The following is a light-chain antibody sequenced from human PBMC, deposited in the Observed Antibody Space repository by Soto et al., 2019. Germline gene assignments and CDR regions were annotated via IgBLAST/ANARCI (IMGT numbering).Light chain of an antibody. J-gene: IGKJ1*01. Sequence: DIQMTQSPSTLSASVGDRVTITCRASQSISSWLAWYQQKPGKAPKLLIYDASSLESGVPSRFSGSGSGTEFTLTISSLQPDDFATYYYQQYNSSLWTFGQGTKVEIK. CDR1: QSISSW. CDR3: QQYNSSLWT. CDR2: DAS. V-gene: IGKV1-5*01.